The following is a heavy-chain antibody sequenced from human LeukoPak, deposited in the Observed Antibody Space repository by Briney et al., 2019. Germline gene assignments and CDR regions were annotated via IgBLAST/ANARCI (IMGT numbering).Heavy chain of an antibody. CDR2: INPSGGST. CDR1: GYTFTSYY. V-gene: IGHV1-46*01. CDR3: ARGDYYDSSGYYYYFDY. J-gene: IGHJ4*02. Sequence: GASVKVSCKASGYTFTSYYMHWVRQAPGQGLEWMGIINPSGGSTSYAQKFQDRVTMTRDTSTSTVYMELSSLRSEDTAVYYCARGDYYDSSGYYYYFDYWGQGTLVTVSS. D-gene: IGHD3-22*01.